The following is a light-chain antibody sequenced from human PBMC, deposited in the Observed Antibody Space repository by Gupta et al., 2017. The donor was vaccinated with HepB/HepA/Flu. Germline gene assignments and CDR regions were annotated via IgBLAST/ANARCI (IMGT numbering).Light chain of an antibody. Sequence: QLMVTQSSSASASLASSVKLTCPLSSGYSHYSIGWHQQQPGKAPRFLMKVESSGRYNKGSGIPDRFSGSSSGAARYLTISNLQSEDEADYYCETWDSNIRVFGGGTKLTVL. CDR1: SGYSHYS. J-gene: IGLJ2*01. CDR3: ETWDSNIRV. CDR2: VESSGRY. V-gene: IGLV4-60*03.